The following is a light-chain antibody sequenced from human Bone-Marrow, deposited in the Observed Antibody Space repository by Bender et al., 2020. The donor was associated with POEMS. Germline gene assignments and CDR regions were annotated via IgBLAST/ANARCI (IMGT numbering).Light chain of an antibody. CDR3: SSWDDSLSGWV. J-gene: IGLJ3*02. CDR2: SNY. CDR1: SSNIGRNT. V-gene: IGLV1-44*01. Sequence: QSVLTQPPSASGTPGQRVTLSCSGSSSNIGRNTVNWYQHLPGTAPRLVVYSNYQRPSGVPARFSGSKSGTSASLAISDIQSEDEGDYYCSSWDDSLSGWVFGGGTKLTVL.